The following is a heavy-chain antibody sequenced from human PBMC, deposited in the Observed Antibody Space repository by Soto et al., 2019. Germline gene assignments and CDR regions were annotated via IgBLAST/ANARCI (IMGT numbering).Heavy chain of an antibody. V-gene: IGHV2-5*02. J-gene: IGHJ4*02. CDR1: GFSLSTSGVG. Sequence: QITLKESGPTLVKPTQTLTLTCTFSGFSLSTSGVGVGWIRQPPGKALEWLALIYWDDDKRYSPSLKSRLTLPKDTSKNQVVLTMTNMDPVDTATYYCAHRQRAGQWVYFDYWGQGTLVTVSS. CDR2: IYWDDDK. CDR3: AHRQRAGQWVYFDY. D-gene: IGHD6-19*01.